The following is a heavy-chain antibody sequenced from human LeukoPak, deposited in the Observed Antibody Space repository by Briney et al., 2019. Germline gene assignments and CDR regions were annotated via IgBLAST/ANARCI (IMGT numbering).Heavy chain of an antibody. V-gene: IGHV1-46*01. CDR1: GYTFTSYY. CDR2: INPSGGST. CDR3: ARDYYDSSGCYWDDAFDI. J-gene: IGHJ3*02. Sequence: GASVKVSCKASGYTFTSYYMHWVRQAPGQGLEWMGIINPSGGSTSYAQKFQGRVTMTRDMSTSTVYMELSSLRSEDTAVYYCARDYYDSSGCYWDDAFDIWGQGTMVTVSS. D-gene: IGHD3-22*01.